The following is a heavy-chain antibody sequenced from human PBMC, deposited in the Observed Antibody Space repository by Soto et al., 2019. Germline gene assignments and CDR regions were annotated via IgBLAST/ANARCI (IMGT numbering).Heavy chain of an antibody. D-gene: IGHD3-10*01. CDR2: ISYDGSNK. CDR1: GFTFSSYA. Sequence: RLSCAASGFTFSSYAMHWVRQALGKGLEWVAVISYDGSNKYYADSVKGRFTISRDNSKNTLYLQMNSLRAEDTAVYYCARDFLIPSGYYYGMDVWGQGTTVTVSS. J-gene: IGHJ6*02. V-gene: IGHV3-30-3*01. CDR3: ARDFLIPSGYYYGMDV.